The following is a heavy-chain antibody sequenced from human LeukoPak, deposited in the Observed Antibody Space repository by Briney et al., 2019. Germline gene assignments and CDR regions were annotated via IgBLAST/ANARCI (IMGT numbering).Heavy chain of an antibody. Sequence: GGSLRLSCAASGLSLNSYSMNWVRQAPGKGLEWVSSISTNGHIYYADSVKGRFTIFGDDAENSLYLQMNGLRAEDTAIYYCARDFTTVTTAYFHHWGQGTLVTVSS. V-gene: IGHV3-21*01. CDR2: ISTNGHI. CDR3: ARDFTTVTTAYFHH. CDR1: GLSLNSYS. D-gene: IGHD4-17*01. J-gene: IGHJ1*01.